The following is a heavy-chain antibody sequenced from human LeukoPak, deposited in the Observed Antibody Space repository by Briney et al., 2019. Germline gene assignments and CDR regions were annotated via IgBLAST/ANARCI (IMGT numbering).Heavy chain of an antibody. CDR3: TKHGAPAGRWWFDP. CDR2: IIASGDIT. Sequence: PGGSLRLSCAASGFTFGNYAMSWVRQAAGQGLEWVSAIIASGDITKYADSVKGRFTISRDNSKNTLYLQMDSLRAEDTAIYFCTKHGAPAGRWWFDPWGQGTLVTVSS. CDR1: GFTFGNYA. V-gene: IGHV3-23*01. D-gene: IGHD6-13*01. J-gene: IGHJ5*02.